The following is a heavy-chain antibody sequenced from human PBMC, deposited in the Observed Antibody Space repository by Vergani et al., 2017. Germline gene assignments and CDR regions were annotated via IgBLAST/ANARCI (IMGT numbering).Heavy chain of an antibody. D-gene: IGHD3-16*01. CDR1: GFTFDDYA. V-gene: IGHV3-43*02. CDR3: AKDMVRFPYAYYFDY. Sequence: EVQLVESGGGVVQPGGSLRLSCAASGFTFDDYAMHWVRQAPGKGLEWVSLISGDGGRTYYADSVKGRFTISRYNSKNSLYLQMNSLRTEDTALYYCAKDMVRFPYAYYFDYWGQGTLVTVSS. J-gene: IGHJ4*02. CDR2: ISGDGGRT.